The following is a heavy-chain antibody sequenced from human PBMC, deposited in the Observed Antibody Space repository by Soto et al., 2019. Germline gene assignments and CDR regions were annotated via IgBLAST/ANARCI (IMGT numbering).Heavy chain of an antibody. V-gene: IGHV3-30*18. D-gene: IGHD5-12*01. CDR2: ISYDGSNK. Sequence: QVQLVESGGGVVQPGRSLRLSCAASGFTFSSYGMHWVRQAPGKGLEWVAVISYDGSNKYYADSVKGRFTISRDNSKNTLYLQMNSLRAEDTAVYYCEKDSRDGYNHAFDIWGQGTLVTVSS. CDR1: GFTFSSYG. J-gene: IGHJ3*02. CDR3: EKDSRDGYNHAFDI.